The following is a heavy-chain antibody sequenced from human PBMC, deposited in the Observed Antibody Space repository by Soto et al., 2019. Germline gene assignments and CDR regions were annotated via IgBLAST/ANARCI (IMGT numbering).Heavy chain of an antibody. V-gene: IGHV1-2*04. Sequence: GASVKVSCKASGYSFTDYHINWVRQAPGQGLEWMGRINPDGGGTNYAQKFQGWVTLIRDASTSTAYMELTRLKSDDTAVYFCARDIYGSGSDFAYWGQGTRVPVSP. J-gene: IGHJ4*02. CDR2: INPDGGGT. CDR3: ARDIYGSGSDFAY. D-gene: IGHD5-12*01. CDR1: GYSFTDYH.